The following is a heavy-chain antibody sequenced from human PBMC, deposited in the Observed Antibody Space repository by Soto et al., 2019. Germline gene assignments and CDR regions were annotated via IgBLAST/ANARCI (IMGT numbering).Heavy chain of an antibody. Sequence: SETLSLTCTVSGGSISSYYWSWIRQPPGKGLEWIGYIYYSGSTNYNPSLKSRVTISVDTSKNQFSLKLSSVTAADTAVYYCAREGCSGGSCYPGYMDVWGKGTTVTVSS. CDR3: AREGCSGGSCYPGYMDV. CDR1: GGSISSYY. D-gene: IGHD2-15*01. CDR2: IYYSGST. V-gene: IGHV4-59*01. J-gene: IGHJ6*03.